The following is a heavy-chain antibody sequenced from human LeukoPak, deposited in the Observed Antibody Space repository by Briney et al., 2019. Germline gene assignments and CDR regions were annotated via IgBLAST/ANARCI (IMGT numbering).Heavy chain of an antibody. CDR3: ASTSRPSSSWMIFDY. Sequence: GESLKISCKGSGYSFTSYWIGWVRQMPGKGLEWMGIIYPGDSDTRYSPSFQGQVTISADKSISTAYLQWSSLKASDTAMYYCASTSRPSSSWMIFDYWGQGTLVTVSS. CDR1: GYSFTSYW. CDR2: IYPGDSDT. J-gene: IGHJ4*02. V-gene: IGHV5-51*01. D-gene: IGHD6-13*01.